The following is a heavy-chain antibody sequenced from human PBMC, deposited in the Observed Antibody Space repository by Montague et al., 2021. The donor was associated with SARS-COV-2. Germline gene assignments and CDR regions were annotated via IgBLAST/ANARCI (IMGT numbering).Heavy chain of an antibody. V-gene: IGHV3-53*01. CDR3: AKGGAQGSRSFDY. D-gene: IGHD1-26*01. Sequence: PLRLSCAASGFSVSSNYLNWVRQAPGKGPEWVSFIGSGGGTYYADSVKGRFTISGDTSRNTLYLQMNSLRAEDTAVYYCAKGGAQGSRSFDYWGQGTLVTVSS. CDR2: IGSGGGT. J-gene: IGHJ4*02. CDR1: GFSVSSNY.